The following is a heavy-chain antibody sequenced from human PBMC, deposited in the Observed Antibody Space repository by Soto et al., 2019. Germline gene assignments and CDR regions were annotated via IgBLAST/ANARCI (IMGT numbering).Heavy chain of an antibody. CDR2: IYYSGIT. CDR1: GGSISSGDYY. CDR3: ARPLTPLRGTDAFDI. V-gene: IGHV4-30-4*01. D-gene: IGHD1-1*01. J-gene: IGHJ3*02. Sequence: QVQLQESGPGLVRPSQTLSLTCTVSGGSISSGDYYWSWIRRPPGKGLEWIGVIYYSGITYYNPSLESRVIISVDMSKNQFSLKLSSVIAADTAVYYCARPLTPLRGTDAFDIWGQGTMVTVSS.